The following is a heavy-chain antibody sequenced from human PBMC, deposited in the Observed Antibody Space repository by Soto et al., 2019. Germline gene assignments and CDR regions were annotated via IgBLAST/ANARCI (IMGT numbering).Heavy chain of an antibody. J-gene: IGHJ4*02. D-gene: IGHD3-22*01. CDR1: GGTFSSYA. Sequence: SVKVSCKASGGTFSSYAISWVRQAPGQGLEWMGGIIPIFGTANYAQKFQGRVTITADESTSTAYVELSSLRSEDTAVYYCARESQAYYYDSSGYSPDYWGQGTLVTVSS. V-gene: IGHV1-69*13. CDR3: ARESQAYYYDSSGYSPDY. CDR2: IIPIFGTA.